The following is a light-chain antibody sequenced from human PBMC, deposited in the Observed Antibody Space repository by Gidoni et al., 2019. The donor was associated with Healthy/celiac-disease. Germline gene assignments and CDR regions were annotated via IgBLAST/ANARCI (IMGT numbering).Light chain of an antibody. J-gene: IGKJ3*01. CDR3: QQYDNLPFT. CDR2: DAS. V-gene: IGKV1-33*01. CDR1: QDISNY. Sequence: DIQMIQSPSSLSASVGDRVTITCQASQDISNYLNWYQQKPGKAPKLLIYDASNLETGVPSRFSGSGSGTDFTFTISSLQPEVIATYYCQQYDNLPFTFGPGTKVDIK.